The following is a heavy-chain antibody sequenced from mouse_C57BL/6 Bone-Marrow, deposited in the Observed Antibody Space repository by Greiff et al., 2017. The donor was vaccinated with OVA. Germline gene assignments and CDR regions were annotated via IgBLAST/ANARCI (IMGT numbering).Heavy chain of an antibody. D-gene: IGHD2-10*01. CDR1: GYTFTDYE. J-gene: IGHJ2*01. CDR2: IDPETGGT. CDR3: TSLLGYYFDY. Sequence: VKLMESGAELVRPGASVTLSCKASGYTFTDYEMHWVKQTPVHGLEWIGAIDPETGGTAYNQKFKGKAILTADKSSSTAYMELRSLTSEDSAVYYCTSLLGYYFDYWGQGTTLTVSS. V-gene: IGHV1-15*01.